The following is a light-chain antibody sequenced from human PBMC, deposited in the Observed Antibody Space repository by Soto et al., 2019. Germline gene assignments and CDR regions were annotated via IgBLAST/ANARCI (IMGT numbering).Light chain of an antibody. CDR1: QTISNW. Sequence: DIQMTQSPSSLSASVGDRVTITCRASQTISNWLAWYQQKPGKAPKLLIYKASTLKGGVPSRFSGSGSGTDFTLSISSLQPEDFATYYCQQANSFPPTFGQGTRLEIK. CDR2: KAS. CDR3: QQANSFPPT. V-gene: IGKV1-12*01. J-gene: IGKJ5*01.